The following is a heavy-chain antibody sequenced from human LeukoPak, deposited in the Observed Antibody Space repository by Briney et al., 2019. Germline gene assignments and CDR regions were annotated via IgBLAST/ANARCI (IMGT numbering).Heavy chain of an antibody. CDR1: GYTFTSYG. CDR2: ISAYNGNT. Sequence: ASVKVSCKASGYTFTSYGISWVRQAPGQGLEWMGWISAYNGNTSYAQKLQGRVTMTTDTSTSTAYMELRSLRSDDTAVYYCARDRSPSSEYYFDYWGQGTLVTVSS. J-gene: IGHJ4*02. CDR3: ARDRSPSSEYYFDY. V-gene: IGHV1-18*01.